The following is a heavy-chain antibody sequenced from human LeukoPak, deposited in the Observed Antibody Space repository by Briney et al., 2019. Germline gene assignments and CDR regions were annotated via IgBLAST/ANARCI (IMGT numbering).Heavy chain of an antibody. D-gene: IGHD3-22*01. Sequence: GASVRVSCKASGYTFSSYGISWVRQAPGQGLEWMAWISAYNGKTNYAQKLRGRVTMTTDTSTSTAYMELRSLRSDDTAIYYCARDRNPYYDGSGYGYCWGQGTLVTVSS. CDR1: GYTFSSYG. V-gene: IGHV1-18*01. CDR2: ISAYNGKT. J-gene: IGHJ4*02. CDR3: ARDRNPYYDGSGYGYC.